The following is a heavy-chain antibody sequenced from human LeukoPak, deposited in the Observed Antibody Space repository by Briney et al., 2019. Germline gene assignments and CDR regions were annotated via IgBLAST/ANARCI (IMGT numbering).Heavy chain of an antibody. CDR1: GYTFIGYY. Sequence: EASVKVSCKASGYTFIGYYMHWVRQAPGQGLEWMGGIIPIFGTANYAQKFQGRVTITADESTSTAYMELSSLRSEDTAVYYCARGHSYEWLLGNAFDIWGQGTMVTVSS. D-gene: IGHD3-3*01. CDR2: IIPIFGTA. J-gene: IGHJ3*02. V-gene: IGHV1-69*13. CDR3: ARGHSYEWLLGNAFDI.